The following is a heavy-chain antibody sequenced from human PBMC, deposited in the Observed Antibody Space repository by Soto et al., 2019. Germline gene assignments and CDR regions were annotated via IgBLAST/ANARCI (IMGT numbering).Heavy chain of an antibody. Sequence: SLRLSCAASGFTFSSYGMHWVRQAPGKGLEWVAVISYDGSNKYYADSVKGRFTISRDNSKNTLYLQMNSLRAEDTAVYYCAKDLLSYSNYNYYYYGMDVWGQGTTVTVSS. CDR1: GFTFSSYG. J-gene: IGHJ6*02. CDR3: AKDLLSYSNYNYYYYGMDV. V-gene: IGHV3-30*18. D-gene: IGHD4-4*01. CDR2: ISYDGSNK.